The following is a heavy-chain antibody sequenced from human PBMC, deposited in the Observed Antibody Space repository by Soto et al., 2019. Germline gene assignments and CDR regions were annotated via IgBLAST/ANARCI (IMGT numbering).Heavy chain of an antibody. J-gene: IGHJ6*03. V-gene: IGHV3-64*01. CDR3: AREAAAGSVYYFYMDV. CDR1: GFTFSNYA. CDR2: ISSNGGST. Sequence: GGSLRLSCAASGFTFSNYAMHWVRQAPGRGLEYVSAISSNGGSTYYANSVEGRFTISRDNSKNTLYLQMGSLRAEDMAVYYCAREAAAGSVYYFYMDVWGKGTTVTVSS. D-gene: IGHD6-13*01.